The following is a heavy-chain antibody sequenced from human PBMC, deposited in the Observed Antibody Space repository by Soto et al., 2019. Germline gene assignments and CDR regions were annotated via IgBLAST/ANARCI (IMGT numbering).Heavy chain of an antibody. D-gene: IGHD6-19*01. CDR2: ISYDGSNK. J-gene: IGHJ6*02. V-gene: IGHV3-30-3*01. CDR3: ARNRVAGTWYYYGMDV. CDR1: GFTFSSYA. Sequence: SCEASGFTFSSYAMHWVRQAPGKGLEWVAVISYDGSNKYYADSVKGRFTISRDNSKNTLYLQMNSLRAEDTAVYYCARNRVAGTWYYYGMDVWGQGTTVTVSS.